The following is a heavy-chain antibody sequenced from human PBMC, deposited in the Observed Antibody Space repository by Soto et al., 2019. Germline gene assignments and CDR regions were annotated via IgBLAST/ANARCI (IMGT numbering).Heavy chain of an antibody. CDR3: ARIKVGSSGYYLDY. CDR1: GFSLSTSGMC. V-gene: IGHV2-70*11. J-gene: IGHJ4*02. D-gene: IGHD3-22*01. Sequence: SGPTLVNPTQTLTLTGTFSGFSLSTSGMCVSWIRQPPGKALEWLARIDWDDDKYYSTSLKTRLTISKDTSKNQVVLTMTNMDPVDTATYYCARIKVGSSGYYLDYWGQGTLVTVSS. CDR2: IDWDDDK.